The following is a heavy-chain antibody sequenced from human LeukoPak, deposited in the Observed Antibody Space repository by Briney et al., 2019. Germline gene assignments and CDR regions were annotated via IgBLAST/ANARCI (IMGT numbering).Heavy chain of an antibody. CDR3: ARGIYGSGSYPPDY. D-gene: IGHD3-10*01. V-gene: IGHV1-69*06. CDR1: GGTFSSYA. CDR2: IIPIFGTA. J-gene: IGHJ4*02. Sequence: SVKVSCKASGGTFSSYAISWVRQAPGQGLEWMGGIIPIFGTANYAQKFQGRVTITADKSTSTAYMELSSLRSEDMAVYYCARGIYGSGSYPPDYWGQGTLVTVSS.